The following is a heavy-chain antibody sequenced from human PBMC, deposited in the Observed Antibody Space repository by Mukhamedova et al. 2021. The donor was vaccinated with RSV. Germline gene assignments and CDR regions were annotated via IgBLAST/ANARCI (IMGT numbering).Heavy chain of an antibody. CDR2: ISAYNGNT. Sequence: GWISAYNGNTNYAQKLQGRVTMTIDTSTSTAYMELRSLRSDDTAAYYCARDWKPGMGRGGSAFDLWGQGTMVTVSS. J-gene: IGHJ3*01. V-gene: IGHV1-18*01. CDR3: ARDWKPGMGRGGSAFDL. D-gene: IGHD7-27*01.